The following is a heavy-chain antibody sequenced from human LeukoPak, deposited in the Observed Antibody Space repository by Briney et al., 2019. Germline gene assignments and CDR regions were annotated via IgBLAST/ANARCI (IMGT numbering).Heavy chain of an antibody. CDR2: IYYSGST. V-gene: IGHV4-59*08. D-gene: IGHD5-18*01. CDR3: ARQRAYSYSLDAFDI. J-gene: IGHJ3*02. CDR1: GGSISTYY. Sequence: SETLSLTCTVSGGSISTYYWTWIRQPPGKGLEWIGYIYYSGSTSYNPSLKSRVTMSLDTSKNQFSLELSSVTAADTAVYYCARQRAYSYSLDAFDIWGHGTLVTVSS.